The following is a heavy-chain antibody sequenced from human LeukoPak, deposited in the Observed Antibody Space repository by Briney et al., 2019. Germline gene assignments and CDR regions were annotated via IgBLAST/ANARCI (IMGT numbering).Heavy chain of an antibody. CDR2: ISSSSSTI. V-gene: IGHV3-48*01. Sequence: GGSLRLSCAASGFTFSSYSMNWVRQAPGKGLEWVSYISSSSSTIYYADSVKGRFTISRDNAKNSLYLQMNSLRAEDTAVYYCAKDPLRFCSSTSCFYIDYWGQGTLVTVSS. J-gene: IGHJ4*02. D-gene: IGHD2-2*01. CDR1: GFTFSSYS. CDR3: AKDPLRFCSSTSCFYIDY.